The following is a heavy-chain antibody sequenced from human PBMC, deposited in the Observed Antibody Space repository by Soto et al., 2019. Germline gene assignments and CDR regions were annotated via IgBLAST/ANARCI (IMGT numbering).Heavy chain of an antibody. CDR1: GGSFSGYY. J-gene: IGHJ6*02. CDR3: ARLRTPRITMVRPYYYYGMDV. D-gene: IGHD3-10*01. Sequence: SETLSLTCAVYGGSFSGYYWSWIRQPPGKGLEWIGEINHSGSTNYNPSLKSRVTISVDTSKNQFSLKLSSVTAADTAVYYCARLRTPRITMVRPYYYYGMDVWGQGTTVTVSS. CDR2: INHSGST. V-gene: IGHV4-34*01.